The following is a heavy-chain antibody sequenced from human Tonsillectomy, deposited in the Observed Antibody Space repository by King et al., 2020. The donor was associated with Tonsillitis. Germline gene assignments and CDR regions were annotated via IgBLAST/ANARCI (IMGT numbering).Heavy chain of an antibody. Sequence: DVQLVESGGGLVQPGGSLRLSCAASGFTFTTYWMTWVRQPPGKGLEWVANVDHDGSQKYYVDSVSGRFTISRENAKNSLNLQMNSLRVEDTAVYFCARVKRTTWGTHNYGMDVWGQGTTVTVSS. CDR1: GFTFTTYW. D-gene: IGHD2/OR15-2a*01. CDR2: VDHDGSQK. CDR3: ARVKRTTWGTHNYGMDV. V-gene: IGHV3-7*04. J-gene: IGHJ6*02.